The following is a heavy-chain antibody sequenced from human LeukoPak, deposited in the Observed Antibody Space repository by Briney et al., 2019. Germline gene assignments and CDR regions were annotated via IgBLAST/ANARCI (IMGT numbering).Heavy chain of an antibody. J-gene: IGHJ4*02. CDR3: VRDMSGVVAASTEEY. CDR1: GFTFSSYA. D-gene: IGHD2-15*01. Sequence: GGSLRLSCAASGFTFSSYAMNWVRQAPGKGLEWVAVISYDGSNKYYADSVKGRFTISRDNSKNTLYLQMSSLRVEDTAVYYCVRDMSGVVAASTEEYWGQGTLVTVSS. V-gene: IGHV3-30*04. CDR2: ISYDGSNK.